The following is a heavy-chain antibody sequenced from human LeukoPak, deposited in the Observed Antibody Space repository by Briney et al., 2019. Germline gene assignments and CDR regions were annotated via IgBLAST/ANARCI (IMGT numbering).Heavy chain of an antibody. CDR1: GYTFTSYY. CDR3: ASWGEVVTASPPEYFQH. Sequence: ASVKVFCKASGYTFTSYYMHWVRQAPGQGLEWMGIINPSGGSTSYAQKFQGRATMTRDMSTSTVYMELSSLRSEDTAVYYCASWGEVVTASPPEYFQHWGQGTLVTVSS. D-gene: IGHD2-21*02. J-gene: IGHJ1*01. V-gene: IGHV1-46*01. CDR2: INPSGGST.